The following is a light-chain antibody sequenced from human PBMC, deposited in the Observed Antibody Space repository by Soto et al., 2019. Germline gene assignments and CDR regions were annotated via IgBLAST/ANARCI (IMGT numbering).Light chain of an antibody. CDR2: DAS. CDR1: QSVSNR. CDR3: QQYNGHLFT. J-gene: IGKJ2*01. Sequence: IQMTQSPSTLSAYVGDRITITCRASQSVSNRLAWYRQQPGKAPKLLIYDASSLEIGVPSRFSGRGSGTEFTLTISSLQPDDFATYYCQQYNGHLFTFGQGTKLEIK. V-gene: IGKV1-5*01.